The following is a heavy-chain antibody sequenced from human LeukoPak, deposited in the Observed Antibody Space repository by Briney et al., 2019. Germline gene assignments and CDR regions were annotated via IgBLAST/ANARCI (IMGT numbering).Heavy chain of an antibody. Sequence: GGSLRLSCAASGFTFSSYAMNWVRQAPGKGLEWVSSISGSGDDTYYADSVKGRFTISRDNSKNSLYLQMNSLRAEDTAVYYCARRAVSSRVFVYYYYMDVWGKGTTVTVSS. CDR1: GFTFSSYA. J-gene: IGHJ6*03. CDR3: ARRAVSSRVFVYYYYMDV. V-gene: IGHV3-23*01. D-gene: IGHD6-13*01. CDR2: ISGSGDDT.